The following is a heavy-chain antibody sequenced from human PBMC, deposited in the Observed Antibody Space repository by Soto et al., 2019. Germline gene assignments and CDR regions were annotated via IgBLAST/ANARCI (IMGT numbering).Heavy chain of an antibody. CDR1: GFTFSDSW. CDR3: VRGGSNYAS. V-gene: IGHV3-7*01. D-gene: IGHD4-4*01. CDR2: IKPDESEK. J-gene: IGHJ5*02. Sequence: GGSLRLSCTASGFTFSDSWITWVRQAPGKGLEWVARIKPDESEKKYADSVKGRFSISRDNAKNSMYLQMDSLRGEDTAVYYCVRGGSNYASWGQGTLVTVSS.